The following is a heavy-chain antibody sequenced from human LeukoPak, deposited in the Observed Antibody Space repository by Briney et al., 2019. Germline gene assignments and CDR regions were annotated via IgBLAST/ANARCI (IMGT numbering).Heavy chain of an antibody. J-gene: IGHJ4*02. D-gene: IGHD1-26*01. CDR2: IKKDGSEK. CDR3: AIVSVHSGSH. V-gene: IGHV3-7*01. CDR1: EFIFSSHW. Sequence: PGGSLRLSCAASEFIFSSHWMSWVRQAPGKGLEWVANIKKDGSEKYYVDSVKGRFTISRDNAKNSLYLQMNSLRAEDTAVYYCAIVSVHSGSHWGQGTLVTVSS.